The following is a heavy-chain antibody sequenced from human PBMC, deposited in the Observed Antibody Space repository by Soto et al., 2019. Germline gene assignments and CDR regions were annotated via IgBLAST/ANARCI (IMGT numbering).Heavy chain of an antibody. CDR1: GYTFTSYG. CDR3: ARDRGASSGWYLNWFDP. V-gene: IGHV1-18*01. J-gene: IGHJ5*02. D-gene: IGHD6-19*01. Sequence: QVQLVQSGAEVKKPGASVKVSCKASGYTFTSYGISWVRQAPGQGLEWMGWISAYNGNTNYAQKLQGRVTMTTDTSTSTGYMELRSLRSDDTAVYYCARDRGASSGWYLNWFDPWGQGTLVTVSS. CDR2: ISAYNGNT.